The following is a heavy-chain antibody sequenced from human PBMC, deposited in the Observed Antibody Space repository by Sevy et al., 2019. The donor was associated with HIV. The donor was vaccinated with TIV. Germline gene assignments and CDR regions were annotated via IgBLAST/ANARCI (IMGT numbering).Heavy chain of an antibody. CDR1: GGSINSDH. CDR2: VYYTGGT. V-gene: IGHV4-59*08. J-gene: IGHJ3*02. Sequence: SETLSLTCTVSGGSINSDHWNWIRQPPGKGLEWIGYVYYTGGTNYNPSLKNRVTISVDRTKNQFSLKRTSVTAADTAVYYCARRNDFDIWRQGTMVTVSS. CDR3: ARRNDFDI.